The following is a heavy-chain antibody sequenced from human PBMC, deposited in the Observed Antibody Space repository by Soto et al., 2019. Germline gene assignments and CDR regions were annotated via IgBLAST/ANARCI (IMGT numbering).Heavy chain of an antibody. V-gene: IGHV4-34*01. CDR1: GGSFSGYY. CDR2: INHSGST. J-gene: IGHJ4*02. D-gene: IGHD2-2*01. Sequence: PSETLSLTCAVYGGSFSGYYWSWIRQPPGKGLEWIGEINHSGSTNYNPSLKSRVTISVDTSKNQFSLKLSSVTAADTAVYYCARGRRVVPSFPSPRLFDYWGQGTLVTVSS. CDR3: ARGRRVVPSFPSPRLFDY.